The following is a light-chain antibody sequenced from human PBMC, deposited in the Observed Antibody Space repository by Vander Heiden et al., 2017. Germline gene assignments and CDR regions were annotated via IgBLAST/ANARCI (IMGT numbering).Light chain of an antibody. CDR1: QSVSSY. Sequence: EIVLTQSPATRSWSPGERATIACRARQSVSSYLAWYHQKPGQAPRLLIYDASNRATGIPARFSGSGSGTDFTLTISSLEPEDFAVYYCQQPTNWPPYTFGQGTKLEIK. CDR3: QQPTNWPPYT. V-gene: IGKV3-11*01. J-gene: IGKJ2*01. CDR2: DAS.